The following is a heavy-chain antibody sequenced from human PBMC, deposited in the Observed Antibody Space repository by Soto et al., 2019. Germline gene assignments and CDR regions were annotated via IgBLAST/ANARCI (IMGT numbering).Heavy chain of an antibody. CDR3: ARGRCRYCSSTSLSWFDP. CDR2: IGTAGDT. V-gene: IGHV3-13*01. CDR1: GFTFSSYD. J-gene: IGHJ5*02. D-gene: IGHD2-2*01. Sequence: GGSLRLSCAASGFTFSSYDMHWVRQATGKGLEWVSAIGTAGDTYYPGSVKGRFTISRENAKNSLYLQMNSLRAGDTAVYYCARGRCRYCSSTSLSWFDPWGQGTLVTVSS.